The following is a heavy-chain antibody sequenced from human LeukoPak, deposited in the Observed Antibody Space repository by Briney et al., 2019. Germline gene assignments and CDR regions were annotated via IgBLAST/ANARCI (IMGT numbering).Heavy chain of an antibody. CDR1: GGSISSSSYY. D-gene: IGHD1-26*01. CDR3: ARHRWELPAYFDY. V-gene: IGHV4-39*01. J-gene: IGHJ4*02. CDR2: IYYSGST. Sequence: SETLSLTCTVSGGSISSSSYYWGWIRQPPGKGLEWIGSIYYSGSTYYNPSLKSRVTISVDTSKNHFSLKLSSVTAADTAVYYCARHRWELPAYFDYWGQGTLVTVSS.